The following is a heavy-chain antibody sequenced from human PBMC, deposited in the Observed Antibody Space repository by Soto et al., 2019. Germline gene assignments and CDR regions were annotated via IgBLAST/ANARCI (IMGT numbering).Heavy chain of an antibody. CDR3: AKVKFPAGSYYFDY. V-gene: IGHV3-33*06. D-gene: IGHD6-6*01. CDR1: GFTFSNFG. Sequence: QSGGSLRLSCEASGFTFSNFGMNWVRQAPGKGLEWVARVWYDGSSKYYVDSVKGRFTISRDNSKETVYLQMNSLRAEDTAIYYCAKVKFPAGSYYFDYWGQGTLVTVSS. CDR2: VWYDGSSK. J-gene: IGHJ4*02.